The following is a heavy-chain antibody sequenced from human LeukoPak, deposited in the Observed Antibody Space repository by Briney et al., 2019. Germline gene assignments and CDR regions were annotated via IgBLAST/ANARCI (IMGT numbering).Heavy chain of an antibody. CDR2: IYYSGNT. D-gene: IGHD6-19*01. J-gene: IGHJ4*02. CDR3: VREREKQWLF. V-gene: IGHV4-59*12. Sequence: PSETLSLTCTVSGGSIRSYYWSWIRQPPGKGLEWIGYIYYSGNTNYNPSLKSRLTISIDTSKNQFSLKLSSVTAADTAVYYCVREREKQWLFWGQGTLVPVPS. CDR1: GGSIRSYY.